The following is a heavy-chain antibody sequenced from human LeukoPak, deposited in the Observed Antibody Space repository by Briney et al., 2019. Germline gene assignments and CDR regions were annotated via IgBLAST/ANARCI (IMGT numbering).Heavy chain of an antibody. J-gene: IGHJ4*02. CDR2: INHSGST. V-gene: IGHV4-34*01. D-gene: IGHD1-14*01. CDR3: ARNRGAVSYFSNTHYFDY. CDR1: GGSFSGYY. Sequence: SETLSLTCAVYGGSFSGYYWSWIRQPPGKGLEWIGEINHSGSTNYNPSLKSRVTISVDTSKNQFSLKLSSVTAADTAVYYCARNRGAVSYFSNTHYFDYWGQGTLVTVSS.